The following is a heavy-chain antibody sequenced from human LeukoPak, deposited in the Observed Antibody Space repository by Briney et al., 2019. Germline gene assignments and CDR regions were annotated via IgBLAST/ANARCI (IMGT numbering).Heavy chain of an antibody. CDR2: INPSGGST. CDR3: ARDIVVVVAATHWFAP. V-gene: IGHV1-46*01. CDR1: GYTFTSYY. J-gene: IGHJ5*02. D-gene: IGHD2-15*01. Sequence: ASVKVSCKASGYTFTSYYMHWVRQAPGQGLEWMGIINPSGGSTSYAQKFQGSVTMTRDTSTSTVYMDLSSLRSEYTAVYYCARDIVVVVAATHWFAPWGQGTLVTVYS.